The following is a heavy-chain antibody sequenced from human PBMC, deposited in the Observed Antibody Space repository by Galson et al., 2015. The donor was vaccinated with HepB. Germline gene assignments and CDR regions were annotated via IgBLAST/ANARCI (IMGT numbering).Heavy chain of an antibody. D-gene: IGHD2-2*01. J-gene: IGHJ6*03. CDR3: AKGGPGYRSSTSCYYMDV. CDR2: ISYDGSNK. CDR1: GFTFSSYG. V-gene: IGHV3-30*18. Sequence: SLRLSCAASGFTFSSYGMHWVRQAPGKGLEWVAVISYDGSNKYYADSVKGRFTISRDNSKNTLYLQMNSLRAEDTAVYYCAKGGPGYRSSTSCYYMDVWGKGTTVTVSS.